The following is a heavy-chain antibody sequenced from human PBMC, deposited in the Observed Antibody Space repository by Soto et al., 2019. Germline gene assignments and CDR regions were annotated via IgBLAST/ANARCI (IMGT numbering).Heavy chain of an antibody. J-gene: IGHJ6*02. CDR1: GFTFSNAW. D-gene: IGHD3-22*01. Sequence: PGGSLRLSCAASGFTFSNAWMNWVRQAPGKGLEWVGRIKSKTDGGTTDYAASVKGRFTISRDDSKNTLYLQMNSLKTEDTAVYYCTSLVVSPYYYYYGMDVWGQGTTVTVSS. CDR2: IKSKTDGGTT. V-gene: IGHV3-15*07. CDR3: TSLVVSPYYYYYGMDV.